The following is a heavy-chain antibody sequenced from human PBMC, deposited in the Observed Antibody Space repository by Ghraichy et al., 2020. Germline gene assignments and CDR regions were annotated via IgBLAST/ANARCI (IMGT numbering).Heavy chain of an antibody. CDR3: ARGKSVGDSSGWYGNDY. V-gene: IGHV4-59*01. CDR1: GGSISSYY. CDR2: IYYSGST. D-gene: IGHD6-19*01. Sequence: SETLSLTCTVSGGSISSYYWSWIRQPPGKGLEWIGYIYYSGSTNYNPSLKSRVTISVDTSKNQFSLKLSSVTAADTAVYYCARGKSVGDSSGWYGNDYWGQGTLVTVSS. J-gene: IGHJ4*02.